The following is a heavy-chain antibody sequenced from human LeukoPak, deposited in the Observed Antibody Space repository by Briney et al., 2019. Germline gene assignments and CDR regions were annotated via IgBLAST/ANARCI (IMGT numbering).Heavy chain of an antibody. V-gene: IGHV3-23*01. D-gene: IGHD3-10*01. Sequence: PGGSLRLSCAASGFTFSSYAMSWVRQAPGKGLEWVSAISGGGDSTYYADSVKGRFSISRDNSKNTLYLQMNSLRAEDTAVYYCAKREYYYGSGSSYYFDSWGQGTLVTVSS. CDR3: AKREYYYGSGSSYYFDS. CDR2: ISGGGDST. J-gene: IGHJ4*02. CDR1: GFTFSSYA.